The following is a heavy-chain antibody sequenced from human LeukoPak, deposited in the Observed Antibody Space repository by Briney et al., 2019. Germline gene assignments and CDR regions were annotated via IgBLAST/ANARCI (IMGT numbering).Heavy chain of an antibody. V-gene: IGHV4-39*01. J-gene: IGHJ4*02. CDR3: ARILILSTGWTPFDY. Sequence: SETLSLTCTVSGGSISSTSYYWRWVRQPPGERPQWIGNIYYSGTSYYDPSLKSRGTISVDSSKNQVSLKLTSVTAADTAVYYCARILILSTGWTPFDYWGQGAVVTVSS. D-gene: IGHD3/OR15-3a*01. CDR1: GGSISSTSYY. CDR2: IYYSGTS.